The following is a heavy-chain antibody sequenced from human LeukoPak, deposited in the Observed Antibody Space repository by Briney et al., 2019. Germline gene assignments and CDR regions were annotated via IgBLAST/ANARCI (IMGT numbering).Heavy chain of an antibody. J-gene: IGHJ2*01. CDR3: ARLKLGAYFDL. CDR2: IYYSGST. V-gene: IGHV4-59*08. Sequence: SETLSLTCAVSGGSISSYYWSWIRQPPGKGLEWIGYIYYSGSTNYNPSLKSRVTILLDTSKNQCSLKLTSVSAADTAVYYCARLKLGAYFDLWGRGTLVTVSS. CDR1: GGSISSYY. D-gene: IGHD3-16*01.